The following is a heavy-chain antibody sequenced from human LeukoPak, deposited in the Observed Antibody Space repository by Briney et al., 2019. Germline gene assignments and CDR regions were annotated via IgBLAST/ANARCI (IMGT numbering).Heavy chain of an antibody. CDR2: IWYDGSNK. CDR3: AKPKIVGATTGYFDY. Sequence: PGGSLRLSCAASGFTFGSYGMHWVRQAPGKGLEWVAVIWYDGSNKYYADSVKGRFTISRDNSKNTLYLQMNSLRAEDTAVYYCAKPKIVGATTGYFDYWGQGTLVTVSS. D-gene: IGHD1-26*01. J-gene: IGHJ4*02. V-gene: IGHV3-33*06. CDR1: GFTFGSYG.